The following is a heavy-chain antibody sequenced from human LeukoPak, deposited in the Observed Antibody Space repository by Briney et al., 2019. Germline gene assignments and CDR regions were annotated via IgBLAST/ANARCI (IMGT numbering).Heavy chain of an antibody. D-gene: IGHD2-15*01. CDR1: GGSFSGYY. Sequence: PSETLSFTCAVYGGSFSGYYWSWIRQPPGKGLEWIGEINHSGSTNYNPSLKSRVTISVDTSKNQFSLKLSSVTAADTAVYYCARGVSCSGGSCFVDYWGQGTLVTVSS. V-gene: IGHV4-34*01. CDR3: ARGVSCSGGSCFVDY. CDR2: INHSGST. J-gene: IGHJ4*02.